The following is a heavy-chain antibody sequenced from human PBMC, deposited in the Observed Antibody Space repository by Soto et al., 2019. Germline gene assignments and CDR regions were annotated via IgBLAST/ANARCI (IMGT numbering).Heavy chain of an antibody. V-gene: IGHV4-59*01. CDR2: IYYSGST. J-gene: IGHJ4*02. CDR3: ARDHLYFDY. CDR1: GGSISGYY. Sequence: SETLSLTCTVSGGSISGYYWSWIRQPPGKGLEWIGYIYYSGSTSYNPSLKSRLTISVDTSKNQFSLRLTSVTAADTAVYYCARDHLYFDYWGQGTLVTVSS.